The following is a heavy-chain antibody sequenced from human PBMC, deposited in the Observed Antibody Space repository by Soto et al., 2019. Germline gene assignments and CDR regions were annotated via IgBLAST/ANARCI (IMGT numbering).Heavy chain of an antibody. Sequence: QLQLQESGPGLVKPSETLSLTCTVSGGSISSSSYYWGWIRQPPGKGLEWIGSIYYSGSTYYNPSLKSRVTISVDTSKNQFSLKLSSVTAADTAVYYCARTVGATTMVWFDPWGQGTLVTVSS. D-gene: IGHD1-26*01. V-gene: IGHV4-39*01. CDR3: ARTVGATTMVWFDP. CDR1: GGSISSSSYY. CDR2: IYYSGST. J-gene: IGHJ5*02.